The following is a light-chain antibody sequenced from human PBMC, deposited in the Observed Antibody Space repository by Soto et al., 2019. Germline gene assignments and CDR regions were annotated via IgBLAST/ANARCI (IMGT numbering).Light chain of an antibody. CDR2: LGS. V-gene: IGKV2-28*01. CDR1: QILLHSNGYNY. J-gene: IGKJ1*01. Sequence: DILMTQTPISLPVTPGDPASISCSSSQILLHSNGYNYLDWYLQKPGQSPQLLIYLGSNRASGVPDRFSGSGSGTDFTLKISRVEAEDVGVYYCMQALQTPPTFGQGTKVDI. CDR3: MQALQTPPT.